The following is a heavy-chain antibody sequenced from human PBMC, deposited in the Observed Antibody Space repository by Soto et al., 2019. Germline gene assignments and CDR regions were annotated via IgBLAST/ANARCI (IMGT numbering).Heavy chain of an antibody. Sequence: PSETLSLTCVVYGGSFSGYYWNWIRQPPGKGLEWIGEINHSGSTNYSPSLKSRVTLSVDTSKNQFSLKLHSVTAADTAVYYCASSGGYDFWSGYPYYIDYWGQGTLVTVSS. CDR3: ASSGGYDFWSGYPYYIDY. V-gene: IGHV4-34*01. CDR2: INHSGST. D-gene: IGHD3-3*01. CDR1: GGSFSGYY. J-gene: IGHJ4*01.